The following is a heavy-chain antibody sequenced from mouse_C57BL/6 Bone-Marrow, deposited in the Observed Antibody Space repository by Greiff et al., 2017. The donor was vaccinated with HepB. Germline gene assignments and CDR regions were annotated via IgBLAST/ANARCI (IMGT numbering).Heavy chain of an antibody. CDR3: FYWYFDV. CDR2: ISYDGSN. D-gene: IGHD1-1*01. Sequence: EVKLEESGPGLVKPSQSLSLTCSVTGYSITSGYYWNWIRQFPGNKLEWMGYISYDGSNNYNPSLKNRISITRDTSKNQFFLKLNSVTTEDTVGLLRFYWYFDVWGTGTTVTVSS. CDR1: GYSITSGYY. V-gene: IGHV3-6*01. J-gene: IGHJ1*03.